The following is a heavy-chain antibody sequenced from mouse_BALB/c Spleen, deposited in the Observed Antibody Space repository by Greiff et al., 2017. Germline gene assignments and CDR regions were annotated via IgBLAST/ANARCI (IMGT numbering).Heavy chain of an antibody. Sequence: QVQLQQPGAELVKPGASVKLSCKASGYTFTSYWMHWVKQRPGQGLEWIGEINPSNGRTNYNEKFKSKATLTVDKSSSTAYMQLSSLTSEDSAVYYCARYNDYWGQGTTLTVSS. CDR3: ARYNDY. V-gene: IGHV1S81*02. CDR1: GYTFTSYW. D-gene: IGHD1-3*01. CDR2: INPSNGRT. J-gene: IGHJ2*01.